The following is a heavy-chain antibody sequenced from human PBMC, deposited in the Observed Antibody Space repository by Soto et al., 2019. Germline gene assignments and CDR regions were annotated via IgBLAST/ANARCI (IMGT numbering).Heavy chain of an antibody. D-gene: IGHD3-22*01. Sequence: ASVKVSCKTSGFTFTTYYIHWVRQAPGQGLEWMGMIDPSGGSTTYAQKFQGRITMTSDMSTSTVYMELSSLRSEDTAVCYCARVPYDTTGYYAFWGQGTLVTV. CDR2: IDPSGGST. CDR3: ARVPYDTTGYYAF. V-gene: IGHV1-46*01. CDR1: GFTFTTYY. J-gene: IGHJ4*02.